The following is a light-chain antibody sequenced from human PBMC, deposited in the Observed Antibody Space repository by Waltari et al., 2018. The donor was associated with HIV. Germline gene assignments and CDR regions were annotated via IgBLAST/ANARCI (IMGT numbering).Light chain of an antibody. V-gene: IGKV3-11*01. CDR1: HSVSSY. J-gene: IGKJ5*01. CDR3: QQRSNWPPIT. Sequence: EIVLTQSPATLSLSPGERATLSCWASHSVSSYIAWYQHKPGQDPRLLIYDASNRATGIPARFSGSVSGADFTLTISSLEPEDFAVYYCQQRSNWPPITFGQGTRLEIK. CDR2: DAS.